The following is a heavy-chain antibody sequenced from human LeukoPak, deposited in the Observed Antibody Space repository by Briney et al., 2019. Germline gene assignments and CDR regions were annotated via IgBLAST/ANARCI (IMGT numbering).Heavy chain of an antibody. D-gene: IGHD4-23*01. CDR3: AKDQTTVVTNWFDP. Sequence: PGGSLRLSCAASGFTFSSYGMTWVRQAPGKGLEWVSTISGSGGSTYYADSVKGRFTISRDNSKNTLYLQMNSLRAEDTAVYYCAKDQTTVVTNWFDPWGQGTLVTVSS. CDR1: GFTFSSYG. V-gene: IGHV3-23*01. J-gene: IGHJ5*02. CDR2: ISGSGGST.